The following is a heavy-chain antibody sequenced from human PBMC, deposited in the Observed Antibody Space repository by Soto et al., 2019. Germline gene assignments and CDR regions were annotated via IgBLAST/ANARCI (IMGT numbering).Heavy chain of an antibody. CDR2: IYFGGST. V-gene: IGHV4-39*01. CDR1: GGSISSSGHY. D-gene: IGHD4-17*01. CDR3: ARAGEQLDYDTYFEF. Sequence: PSETLSLTCTVSGGSISSSGHYWGWIRQPPGKGLEWIGSIYFGGSTYYNPSLKSRVTISTDTSKNQLSLKVSSVTAADTAVYYCARAGEQLDYDTYFEFWGQGTLVTVSS. J-gene: IGHJ4*02.